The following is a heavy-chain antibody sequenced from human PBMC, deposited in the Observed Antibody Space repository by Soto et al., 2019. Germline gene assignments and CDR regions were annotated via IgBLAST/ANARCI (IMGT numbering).Heavy chain of an antibody. CDR1: GGTFSSYA. J-gene: IGHJ3*02. D-gene: IGHD2-21*01. V-gene: IGHV1-69*01. CDR3: ASGTTIPMIVTDAFDI. CDR2: IIPIFGTA. Sequence: QVQLVQSGAEVKKPGSSVKVSCKASGGTFSSYAISWVRQAPGQGLEWMGGIIPIFGTANYAQKFQGRVTNTADESPRTDYMELGSLSSEDRAGYYCASGTTIPMIVTDAFDIWSQGTMVTVSS.